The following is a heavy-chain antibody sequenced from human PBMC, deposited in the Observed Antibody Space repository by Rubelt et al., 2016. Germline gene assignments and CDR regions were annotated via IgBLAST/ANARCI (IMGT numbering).Heavy chain of an antibody. CDR2: MSYDGSTK. Sequence: QVQLVESGGGVVQPGRSLRLSCAASGFTFSSYSIHWVRQAPGKGLEWVAVMSYDGSTKYYADSVHVRFTISRDNSQNTLDLQMKSRRNEDAAVYYGARGNSVTYSYYGLDVWGQGTTVTVSS. J-gene: IGHJ6*02. V-gene: IGHV3-30*04. CDR3: ARGNSVTYSYYGLDV. D-gene: IGHD4-23*01. CDR1: GFTFSSYS.